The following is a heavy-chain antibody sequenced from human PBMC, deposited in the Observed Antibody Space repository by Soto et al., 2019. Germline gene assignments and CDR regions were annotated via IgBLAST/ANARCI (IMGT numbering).Heavy chain of an antibody. V-gene: IGHV4-59*01. D-gene: IGHD3-3*01. CDR2: IYYSGST. Sequence: NPSETLSLTCTVSGGSISSYYWSWIRQPPGKGLEWIGYIYYSGSTNYNPSLKSRVTISVDTSKNQFSLKLSSVTAADTAVYYCARDFGWAGAFDIWGQGTMVTVSS. CDR1: GGSISSYY. J-gene: IGHJ3*02. CDR3: ARDFGWAGAFDI.